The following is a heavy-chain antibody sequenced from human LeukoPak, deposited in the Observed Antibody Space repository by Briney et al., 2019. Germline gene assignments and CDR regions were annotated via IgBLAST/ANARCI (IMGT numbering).Heavy chain of an antibody. V-gene: IGHV4-59*08. CDR1: GASISSYY. D-gene: IGHD1-7*01. J-gene: IGHJ4*02. CDR3: ASLTGTARGY. CDR2: IYDSGST. Sequence: SETLSLTCTVSGASISSYYWSWIRQPPGKGLEWIGYIYDSGSTNCNPSLKSRVTISLDTSMNQFSLKLSSVTAADTAVYYCASLTGTARGYWGQGTLVTVSS.